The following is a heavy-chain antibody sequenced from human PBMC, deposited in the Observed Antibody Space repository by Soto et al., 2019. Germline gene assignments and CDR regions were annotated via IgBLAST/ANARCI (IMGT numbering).Heavy chain of an antibody. CDR1: GYTFSNYG. Sequence: QIQLVQSGPEVKKPGASVKVSCKASGYTFSNYGIKWVRQAPGQGLEWVGWITAYNGNRHHAEKFQGRVTMTTDTSTSTTYMELRSLTSDDTAVYYCARDAHSKAEAADGSSDYWGQGTLVTVSS. D-gene: IGHD6-19*01. V-gene: IGHV1-18*04. J-gene: IGHJ4*02. CDR3: ARDAHSKAEAADGSSDY. CDR2: ITAYNGNR.